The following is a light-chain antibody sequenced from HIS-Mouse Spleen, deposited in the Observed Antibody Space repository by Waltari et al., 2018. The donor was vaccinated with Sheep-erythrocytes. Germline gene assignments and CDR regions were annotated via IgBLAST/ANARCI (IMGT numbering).Light chain of an antibody. CDR3: CSYAGSYNHV. CDR1: SSDVGGYNY. J-gene: IGLJ1*01. CDR2: DVS. V-gene: IGLV2-11*01. Sequence: QSALTQPRSVSGSPGQSVPISCTGTSSDVGGYNYVSWYQPHPGKAPKLMIYDVSKRPAGVPDRLSGSKSGNTASLTISGLQAEDEADYYCCSYAGSYNHVFATGTKVTVL.